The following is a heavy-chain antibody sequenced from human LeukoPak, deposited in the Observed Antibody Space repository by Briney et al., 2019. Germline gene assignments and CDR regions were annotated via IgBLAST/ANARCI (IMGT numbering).Heavy chain of an antibody. D-gene: IGHD3-16*02. V-gene: IGHV1-8*02. CDR2: MNPNSGNT. CDR1: GYTFTGYY. J-gene: IGHJ4*02. CDR3: ARGRARSNRGYFDY. Sequence: ASVKVSCKASGYTFTGYYMHWVRQAPGQGLEWMGWMNPNSGNTGYSQKFQGRVTMTRNTSISTAYMELSSLRSEDTAVYYCARGRARSNRGYFDYWGQGTLVTVSS.